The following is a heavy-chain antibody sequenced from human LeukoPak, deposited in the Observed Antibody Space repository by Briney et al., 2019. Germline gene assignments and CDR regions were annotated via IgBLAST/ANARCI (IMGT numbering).Heavy chain of an antibody. CDR2: IYYSGST. CDR3: ARHDYGDKLYYGMDV. V-gene: IGHV4-59*08. Sequence: PSETLSLTCTVSGGSISSYYWSGIQQPPGKGLEWIGYIYYSGSTNYNPSLKSRVTISVDTSKNQYSLKLSSVTAADTAVYYCARHDYGDKLYYGMDVWGQGTTVTVSS. D-gene: IGHD4-17*01. J-gene: IGHJ6*02. CDR1: GGSISSYY.